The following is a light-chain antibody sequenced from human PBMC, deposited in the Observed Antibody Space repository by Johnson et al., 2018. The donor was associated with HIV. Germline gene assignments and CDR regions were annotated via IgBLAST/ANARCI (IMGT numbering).Light chain of an antibody. V-gene: IGLV1-51*01. CDR2: DND. CDR1: SSNIGRHY. J-gene: IGLJ1*01. CDR3: GTWDTSLSAGGV. Sequence: QSMLTQPPSVSAAPGQTVTISCSGSSSNIGRHYVSWYQQLPGTAPKLLIYDNDSRPSGIPDRFSGSQSGPSATLGLTGLQPGDEADYYCGTWDTSLSAGGVFGTGTKVSVL.